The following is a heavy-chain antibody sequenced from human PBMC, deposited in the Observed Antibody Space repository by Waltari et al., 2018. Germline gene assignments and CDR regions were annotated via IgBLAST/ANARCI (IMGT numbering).Heavy chain of an antibody. D-gene: IGHD2-2*02. J-gene: IGHJ6*03. CDR1: GFTFSSYS. V-gene: IGHV3-48*04. CDR3: ARVVVVPAAIDYYYYYYMDV. CDR2: ISSSSSTI. Sequence: EVQLVESGGGLVQPGGSLRLSCAASGFTFSSYSMNWVRQAPGKGLEWVSYISSSSSTIYYADSVKGRFTISRDNAKNSRYLQMNSLRAEDTAVYYCARVVVVPAAIDYYYYYYMDVWGKGTTVTISS.